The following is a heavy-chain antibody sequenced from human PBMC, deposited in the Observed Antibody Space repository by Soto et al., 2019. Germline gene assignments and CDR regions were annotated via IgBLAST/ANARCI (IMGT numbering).Heavy chain of an antibody. D-gene: IGHD2-15*01. V-gene: IGHV3-23*01. CDR2: VFSGGGGT. CDR1: GFTISAYT. CDR3: ARDRQPDGIWPFDY. J-gene: IGHJ4*02. Sequence: GGSLRLSCSASGFTISAYTMGWVRLSAGKGLEWVATVFSGGGGTEFADSVTGRFSVSRDNSKNQMFLQMDNLRVDDTALYYCARDRQPDGIWPFDYWGRGALVTVSS.